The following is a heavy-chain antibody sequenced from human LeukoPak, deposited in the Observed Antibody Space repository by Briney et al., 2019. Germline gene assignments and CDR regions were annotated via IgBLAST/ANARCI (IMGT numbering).Heavy chain of an antibody. CDR2: IYTSGST. V-gene: IGHV4-4*07. J-gene: IGHJ4*02. Sequence: PSETLSLTCAASGGSISSYYWSWIRQPAGKGLEWIRRIYTSGSTNYNPSLKRRVTISADTSNNPFSLKRSSVTAADTAVYYCARDTQHSSSWEDYWGQGTLLTVPS. CDR3: ARDTQHSSSWEDY. D-gene: IGHD6-13*01. CDR1: GGSISSYY.